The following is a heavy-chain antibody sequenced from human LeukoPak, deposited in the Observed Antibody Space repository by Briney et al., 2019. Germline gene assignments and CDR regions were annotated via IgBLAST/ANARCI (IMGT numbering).Heavy chain of an antibody. J-gene: IGHJ3*02. CDR2: INPSGGST. V-gene: IGHV1-46*01. CDR1: GYTFTSYH. Sequence: ASVKVSCKASGYTFTSYHVHWVRQAPGQGLEWMGIINPSGGSTIYAQKFQGRVTMTRDTSTSTVYMDLSSLRSEDTAVYYCAAMGSAFDIWGQGTMVIVSA. CDR3: AAMGSAFDI. D-gene: IGHD5-18*01.